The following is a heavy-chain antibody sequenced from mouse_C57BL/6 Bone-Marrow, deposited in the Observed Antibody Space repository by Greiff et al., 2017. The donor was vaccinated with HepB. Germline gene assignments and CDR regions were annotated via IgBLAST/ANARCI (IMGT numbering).Heavy chain of an antibody. V-gene: IGHV12-3*01. J-gene: IGHJ1*03. CDR1: GFPITSGYY. CDR2: ITHSGET. D-gene: IGHD2-5*01. Sequence: VKLMESGPGLVKPSQSLFLTCSITGFPITSGYYWIWIRQSPGKPLEWMGYITHSGETFYNPSLQSPISITRETSKNQFFLQLNSVTTEDTAMYYCAGSYSNYVHWYFDVWGTGTTVTVSS. CDR3: AGSYSNYVHWYFDV.